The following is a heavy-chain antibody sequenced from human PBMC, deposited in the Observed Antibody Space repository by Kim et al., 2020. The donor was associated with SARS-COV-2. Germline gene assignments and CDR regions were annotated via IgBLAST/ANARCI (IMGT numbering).Heavy chain of an antibody. D-gene: IGHD6-13*01. J-gene: IGHJ4*02. CDR2: IAYDGGNK. V-gene: IGHV3-33*05. Sequence: GGSLRLSCEASGFTFNAYGMHWVRQAPGKGLEWLVVIAYDGGNKYYADSVKGRFTISRDNSKNTLYLQMNSLRAEDTAVYYCVRDKGITGSWYGGVFDFWGQGTLLRVSS. CDR3: VRDKGITGSWYGGVFDF. CDR1: GFTFNAYG.